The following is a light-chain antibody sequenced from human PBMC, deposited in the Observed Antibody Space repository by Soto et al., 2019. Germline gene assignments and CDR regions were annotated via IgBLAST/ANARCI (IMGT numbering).Light chain of an antibody. V-gene: IGKV3-20*01. CDR3: QQYGNSPYT. CDR2: GTS. J-gene: IGKJ2*01. Sequence: EIGLTQSPGTLSLSPGERATLSCRARQSVSSSYLVWYQQKPGQAPRLLIYGTSSRATGIPDRFSGSGSGTDFPLAISRLEPEDFAVYYCQQYGNSPYTFGQGTELEIK. CDR1: QSVSSSY.